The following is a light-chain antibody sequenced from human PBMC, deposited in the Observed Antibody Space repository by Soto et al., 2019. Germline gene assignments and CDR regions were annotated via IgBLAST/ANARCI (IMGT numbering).Light chain of an antibody. J-gene: IGKJ5*01. CDR2: KVS. Sequence: VVMTQSTLSLPVTLGQTASISCRSSQSLIHSDVRTYLSWFQQRPGQSPRRLIYKVSKRDSGVPDRFSGGGSGTDFTLRISRVEAEDVGVYYCVVGTHWVTLGHGGRLEIK. CDR3: VVGTHWVT. CDR1: QSLIHSDVRTY. V-gene: IGKV2-30*02.